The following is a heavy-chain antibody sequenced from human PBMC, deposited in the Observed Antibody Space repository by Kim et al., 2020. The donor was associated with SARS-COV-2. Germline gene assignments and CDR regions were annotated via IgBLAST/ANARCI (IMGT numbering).Heavy chain of an antibody. V-gene: IGHV3-64*02. CDR3: ARESASKIGHYNDLDF. CDR1: GFTFSNYV. D-gene: IGHD4-17*01. Sequence: GGSLRLSCEASGFTFSNYVMNWVRQAPGRGLALVAAISENGGSTYYADSVKGRFTISRDQSKNTLDLQMGSLRPDDMAVYYCARESASKIGHYNDLDFWG. CDR2: ISENGGST. J-gene: IGHJ3*01.